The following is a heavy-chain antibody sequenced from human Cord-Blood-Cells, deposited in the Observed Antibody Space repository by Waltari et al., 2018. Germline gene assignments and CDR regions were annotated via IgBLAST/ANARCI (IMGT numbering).Heavy chain of an antibody. V-gene: IGHV5-51*01. J-gene: IGHJ3*02. D-gene: IGHD5-18*01. CDR2: IYPGDSDT. Sequence: EVQLVQSGAEVKKPGESLKISCKGSGYSFTSYWIGWVRQMTGKGLEWMGIIYPGDSDTRYSPSFQGQVTISADKSISTAYLQWSSLKASDTAMYYCARRLGIRGYSYGESDAFDIWGQGTMVTVSS. CDR1: GYSFTSYW. CDR3: ARRLGIRGYSYGESDAFDI.